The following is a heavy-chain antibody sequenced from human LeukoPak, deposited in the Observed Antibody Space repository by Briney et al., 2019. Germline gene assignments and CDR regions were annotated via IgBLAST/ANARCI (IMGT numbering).Heavy chain of an antibody. CDR3: ARDGSSGWTYNWFDP. D-gene: IGHD6-19*01. V-gene: IGHV3-21*01. J-gene: IGHJ5*02. CDR2: ISRSSRHV. CDR1: GLTFSDYS. Sequence: KAGGSLRLSCAASGLTFSDYSMNWVRQAPGKGLEWVSSISRSSRHVYYGGSVKGRFTISRDNAKNSLFLQMNSLRAEDTAVYYCARDGSSGWTYNWFDPWGQGTLVTVSS.